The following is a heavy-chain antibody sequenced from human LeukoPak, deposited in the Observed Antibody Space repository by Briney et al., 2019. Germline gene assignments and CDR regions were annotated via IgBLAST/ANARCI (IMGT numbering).Heavy chain of an antibody. CDR1: GFTFDDYT. J-gene: IGHJ4*02. CDR2: VSWDGGST. V-gene: IGHV3-43*01. CDR3: AKGGYSSSSPHDY. Sequence: SGGSLRLSCAASGFTFDDYTMHWVRQAPGKGLEWVSLVSWDGGSTYYADSVKGRFTISRDNSKNSLYLQMNSLRTEDTALYYCAKGGYSSSSPHDYWGQGTLVTVSS. D-gene: IGHD6-6*01.